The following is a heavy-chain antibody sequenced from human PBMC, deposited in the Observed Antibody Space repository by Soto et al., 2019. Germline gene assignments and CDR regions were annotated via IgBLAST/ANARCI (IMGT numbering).Heavy chain of an antibody. CDR3: AKEDYYYYGMDV. J-gene: IGHJ6*02. CDR2: ISWGGGST. Sequence: GGSLRLSCAASGFTFDDYTMHWVRQAPGKGLEWVSLISWGGGSTYYADSVKGRFTISRDNSKNSLYLQMNSLRTEDTALYYCAKEDYYYYGMDVWGQGTTVTVSS. CDR1: GFTFDDYT. V-gene: IGHV3-43*01.